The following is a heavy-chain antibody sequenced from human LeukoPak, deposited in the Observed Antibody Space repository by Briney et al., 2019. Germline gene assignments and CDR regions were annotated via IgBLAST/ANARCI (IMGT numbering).Heavy chain of an antibody. CDR2: ISYDGSNK. CDR1: GFTFTSYR. Sequence: GGSLRLSCAASGFTFTSYRMNWVRQAPGKGLEWVAVISYDGSNKYYADSVKGRFTISRDNSKNTLYLQMNSLRAEDTAVYYCARDIHSSSWSAIGNYWGQGTLVTVSS. V-gene: IGHV3-30-3*01. D-gene: IGHD6-13*01. J-gene: IGHJ4*02. CDR3: ARDIHSSSWSAIGNY.